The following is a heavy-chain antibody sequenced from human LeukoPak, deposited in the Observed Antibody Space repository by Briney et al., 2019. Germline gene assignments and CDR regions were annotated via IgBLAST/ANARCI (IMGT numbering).Heavy chain of an antibody. CDR2: IYHSGST. D-gene: IGHD1-26*01. CDR3: AREGIVGVSDAFDI. CDR1: GYSISSGYY. V-gene: IGHV4-38-2*02. J-gene: IGHJ3*02. Sequence: SETLSLTCNVSGYSISSGYYWGWIRQPPGKGLEWIGSIYHSGSTYYNPSLKSRVTISVDTSKNQFSLKLSSVTAADTAVYYCAREGIVGVSDAFDIWGQGTMVTVSS.